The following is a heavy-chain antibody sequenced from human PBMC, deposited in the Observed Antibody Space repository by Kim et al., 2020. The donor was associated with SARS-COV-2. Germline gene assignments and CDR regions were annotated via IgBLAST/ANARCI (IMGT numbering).Heavy chain of an antibody. V-gene: IGHV7-4-1*02. D-gene: IGHD3-10*02. CDR2: INPKTGHP. J-gene: IGHJ4*02. CDR1: GYTFTDSG. Sequence: ASVKVSCKASGYTFTDSGINWVRQAPGQGLEWVGWINPKTGHPTYGQDFTGRFVFSVDTSVSTAYLQINGLKPEDTAIYYCAREMVGGGTFDYWCQGTLV. CDR3: AREMVGGGTFDY.